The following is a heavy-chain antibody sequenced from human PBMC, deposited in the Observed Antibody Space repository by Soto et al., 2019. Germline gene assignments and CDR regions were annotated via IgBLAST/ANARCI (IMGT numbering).Heavy chain of an antibody. CDR2: FDPEDGET. J-gene: IGHJ6*02. V-gene: IGHV1-24*01. Sequence: ASVKVSCKVSGYTLTELSMHWVRQAPGKGLEWMGGFDPEDGETIYAQKFQGRVTMTEDTSTDTAYMELSSLRSEDTAVYYCARDGFIQLWSYYYYGMDVWGQGTTVTVSS. CDR3: ARDGFIQLWSYYYYGMDV. D-gene: IGHD5-18*01. CDR1: GYTLTELS.